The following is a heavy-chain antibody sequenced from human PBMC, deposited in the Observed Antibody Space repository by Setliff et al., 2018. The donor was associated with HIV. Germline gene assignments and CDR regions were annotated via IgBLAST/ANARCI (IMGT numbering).Heavy chain of an antibody. D-gene: IGHD6-19*01. CDR2: INPGGGTT. Sequence: GASVKVSCKASGYIFTNYYVHWVRQAPGQGLEWMGIINPGGGTTSYPRKFRDKVTLTRDTSTSTVYMELTYLTSEDTPVYYCARAPPYSTGWGLDYWGQGTLVTASS. J-gene: IGHJ4*02. CDR3: ARAPPYSTGWGLDY. CDR1: GYIFTNYY. V-gene: IGHV1-46*01.